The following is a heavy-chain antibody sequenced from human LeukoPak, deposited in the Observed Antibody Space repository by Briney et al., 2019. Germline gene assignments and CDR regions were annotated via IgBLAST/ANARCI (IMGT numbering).Heavy chain of an antibody. Sequence: PSETLSLTCTVSGGSISSYYWSWIRQPPGKGLEWIGYIYYSGSTNYNPSLKSRVTISVDTSKNPFSLKLSSVTAADTAVYYCARQAPLTPWFDPWGQGTLVTVSS. CDR2: IYYSGST. CDR1: GGSISSYY. CDR3: ARQAPLTPWFDP. V-gene: IGHV4-59*08. J-gene: IGHJ5*02.